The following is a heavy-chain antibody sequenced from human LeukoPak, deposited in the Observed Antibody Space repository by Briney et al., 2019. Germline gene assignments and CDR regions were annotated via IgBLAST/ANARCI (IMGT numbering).Heavy chain of an antibody. J-gene: IGHJ4*02. V-gene: IGHV1-46*01. Sequence: ASVKVSCKASGYTFTSYYMHWVRQAPGQGLEWMGLINPSGGDTSYAQKFQGRLTVTRDTSTSTVYMELSSLRSEDTAVYYCARLLSPYYYDGRDYLFWGQGTLVSVSS. CDR2: INPSGGDT. CDR1: GYTFTSYY. CDR3: ARLLSPYYYDGRDYLF. D-gene: IGHD3-22*01.